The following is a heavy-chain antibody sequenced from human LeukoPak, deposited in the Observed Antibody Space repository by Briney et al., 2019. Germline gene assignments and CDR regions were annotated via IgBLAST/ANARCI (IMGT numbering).Heavy chain of an antibody. CDR3: ARRFLAAAATGRSAFDI. CDR1: GSSFTSYW. D-gene: IGHD6-13*01. Sequence: GESLKISFKASGSSFTSYWIAWVRQMPVQGLEWMGIIYPANSDTKYSRSFKGQVTMSADKSISTAYLQWSSLKASDTAMYYCARRFLAAAATGRSAFDIWGQGTKVTVSS. V-gene: IGHV5-51*01. J-gene: IGHJ3*02. CDR2: IYPANSDT.